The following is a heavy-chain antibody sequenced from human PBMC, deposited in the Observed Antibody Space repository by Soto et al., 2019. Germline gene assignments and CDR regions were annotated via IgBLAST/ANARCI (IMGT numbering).Heavy chain of an antibody. V-gene: IGHV4-39*01. D-gene: IGHD3-3*01. CDR3: ARHDYDFWSGYRPDYYYYYGMDV. CDR2: IYYSGST. J-gene: IGHJ6*02. CDR1: GGSISSSSYY. Sequence: SETLSLTCTVSGGSISSSSYYWGWIRQPPGKGLEWIGSIYYSGSTYYNPSLKSRVTISVDTSKNQFSLKLSSVTAADTAVYYCARHDYDFWSGYRPDYYYYYGMDVWGQGTTVTVSS.